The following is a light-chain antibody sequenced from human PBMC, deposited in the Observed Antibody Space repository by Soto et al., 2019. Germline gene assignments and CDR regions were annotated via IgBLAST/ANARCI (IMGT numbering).Light chain of an antibody. V-gene: IGLV2-14*01. CDR3: GSYTGSIYV. Sequence: QSVLTQPASVSGSPGQSITISCTGTSSDVGGYKFVSWYQQHPGKAPKLMIYGVSNRPSGVSSRFSGSKSGNTASLTISGLQAEDEADYYCGSYTGSIYVFGTGTKVTLL. CDR1: SSDVGGYKF. J-gene: IGLJ1*01. CDR2: GVS.